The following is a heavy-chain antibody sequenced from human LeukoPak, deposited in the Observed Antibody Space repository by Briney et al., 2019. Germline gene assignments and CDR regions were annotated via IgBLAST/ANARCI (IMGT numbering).Heavy chain of an antibody. J-gene: IGHJ4*02. Sequence: GSSVKVSRKASGGTFSSYAISWVRQAPGQGLEWMGGIIPIFGTANYAQKFQGRVTITTDESTSTAYMELSSLRSEDTAVYYCAVYGSGSYYNEGLYYFDYWGQGTLVTVSS. V-gene: IGHV1-69*05. CDR2: IIPIFGTA. CDR1: GGTFSSYA. CDR3: AVYGSGSYYNEGLYYFDY. D-gene: IGHD3-10*01.